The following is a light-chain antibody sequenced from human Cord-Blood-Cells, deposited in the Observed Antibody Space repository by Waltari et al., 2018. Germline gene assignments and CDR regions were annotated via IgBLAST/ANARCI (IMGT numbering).Light chain of an antibody. Sequence: DHVMTKSPLSLPVTPAEPASISSSSSQSLMHSSGYTYLDWYLQKPGQSPQLLIYWGSNRASGVPDRFSGSGSGTDFTLKISRVEAEDVGVYYCMQALQTPYSFGQGTKLEIK. V-gene: IGKV2-28*01. CDR2: WGS. CDR1: QSLMHSSGYTY. CDR3: MQALQTPYS. J-gene: IGKJ2*03.